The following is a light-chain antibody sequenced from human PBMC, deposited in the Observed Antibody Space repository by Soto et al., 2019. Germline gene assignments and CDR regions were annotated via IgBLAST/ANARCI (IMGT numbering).Light chain of an antibody. V-gene: IGLV2-11*01. Sequence: QSALTQPRSVSGSPGQSVTISCTGASGDVGGYNFVSWYQQHPGKAPTLMIFDVSHRPSGVPDRFSGCKSGNTSSLTISGLQAEDEADYYCCSYGGSYNWVFGGGTKVTVL. CDR1: SGDVGGYNF. J-gene: IGLJ3*02. CDR2: DVS. CDR3: CSYGGSYNWV.